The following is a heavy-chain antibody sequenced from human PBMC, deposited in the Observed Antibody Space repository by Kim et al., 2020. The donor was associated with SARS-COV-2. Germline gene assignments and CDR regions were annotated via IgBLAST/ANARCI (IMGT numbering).Heavy chain of an antibody. D-gene: IGHD6-19*01. CDR2: IYSGGSST. CDR3: AKDFAVAGLGPFDY. Sequence: GGSLRLSCAASGFTFSSYAMSWVRQAPGKGLEWVSVIYSGGSSTYYADSVQGRFTISRDNSKNTLYLQMNSLRAEDTAVYYCAKDFAVAGLGPFDYWGQGTLVTVSS. CDR1: GFTFSSYA. J-gene: IGHJ4*02. V-gene: IGHV3-23*03.